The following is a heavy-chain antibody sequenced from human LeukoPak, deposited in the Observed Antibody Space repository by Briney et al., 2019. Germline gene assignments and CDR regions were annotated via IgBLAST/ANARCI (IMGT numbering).Heavy chain of an antibody. V-gene: IGHV3-72*01. CDR1: GFTFSDHY. Sequence: GGSLRLSCAASGFTFSDHYMDWVRQAPGKGLEWVGRTRNKANSYTTEYAASVKGRFTISRDDSKNSLYLQMNSLKTEDTAVYYCARGEAILAVAGTAATPGFDYWGQGTLVTVSS. CDR3: ARGEAILAVAGTAATPGFDY. CDR2: TRNKANSYTT. J-gene: IGHJ4*02. D-gene: IGHD6-19*01.